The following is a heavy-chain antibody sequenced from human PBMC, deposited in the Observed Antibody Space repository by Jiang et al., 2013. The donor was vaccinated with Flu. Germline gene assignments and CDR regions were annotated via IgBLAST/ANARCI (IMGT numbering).Heavy chain of an antibody. Sequence: GSGLVKPSGTLSLTCAVSGGSISSSNWWSWVRQPPGKGLEWIGEIYHSGSTNYNPSLKSRVTISVDKSKNQFSLKLSSVTAADTAVYYCASVLNWNYVMDDYWGQGTLVTVSS. V-gene: IGHV4-4*02. CDR3: ASVLNWNYVMDDY. CDR2: IYHSGST. J-gene: IGHJ4*02. D-gene: IGHD1-7*01. CDR1: GGSISSSNW.